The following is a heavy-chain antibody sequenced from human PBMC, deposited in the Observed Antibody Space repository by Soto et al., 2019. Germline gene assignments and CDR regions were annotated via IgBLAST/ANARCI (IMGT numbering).Heavy chain of an antibody. Sequence: GGSLRLSCAASGFTFSSYSMNWVRQAPGKGLEWVSSISSSSSYIYYADSVKGRFTISRDNAKNSLYLQMNSLRAEDTAVYYCVGLLTGYYGGHGRDYWGQGTLVTVSS. CDR3: VGLLTGYYGGHGRDY. J-gene: IGHJ4*02. V-gene: IGHV3-21*01. CDR1: GFTFSSYS. D-gene: IGHD3-9*01. CDR2: ISSSSSYI.